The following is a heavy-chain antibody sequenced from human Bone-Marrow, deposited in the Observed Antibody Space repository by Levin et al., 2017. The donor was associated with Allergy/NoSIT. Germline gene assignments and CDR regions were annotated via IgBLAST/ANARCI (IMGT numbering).Heavy chain of an antibody. CDR1: GFSLSTSGVG. V-gene: IGHV2-5*02. Sequence: SGPTLVKPTQTLTLTCTFSGFSLSTSGVGVGWIRQPPGKALEWLALIYWDDDKRYSPSLKSRLTITKDTSKNQVVLTMTNMDPVDTATYYCAHRPPTVTTVFGEWYFQHWGQGTLVTVSS. CDR2: IYWDDDK. J-gene: IGHJ1*01. CDR3: AHRPPTVTTVFGEWYFQH. D-gene: IGHD4-17*01.